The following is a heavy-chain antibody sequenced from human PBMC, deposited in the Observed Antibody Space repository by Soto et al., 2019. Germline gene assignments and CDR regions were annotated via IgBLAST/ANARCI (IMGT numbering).Heavy chain of an antibody. CDR2: IYYTGAY. Sequence: SETLSLTCSVSGASVSSYYWSWVRQPPGKGLEWIGYIYYTGAYNYNPSLKSRVTISVDTSKNQFSLKLTSVTAADTAVYYCARTPETRDWLDPWGQRTLVTVPS. D-gene: IGHD1-7*01. CDR1: GASVSSYY. V-gene: IGHV4-59*02. J-gene: IGHJ5*02. CDR3: ARTPETRDWLDP.